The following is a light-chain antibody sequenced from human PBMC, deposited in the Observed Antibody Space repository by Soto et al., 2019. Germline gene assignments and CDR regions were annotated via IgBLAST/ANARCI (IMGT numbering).Light chain of an antibody. CDR1: QGISNY. CDR2: AAS. J-gene: IGKJ1*01. V-gene: IGKV1-27*01. Sequence: DIQMTQSPSSLSASVGDRVTITCRASQGISNYLAWYQQRPGKVPKLLIYAASTLQSGVPSRFSGTGSGTDFPLTISSLQPEDVATYYCQKYNSAPWTFGQGTKVEIK. CDR3: QKYNSAPWT.